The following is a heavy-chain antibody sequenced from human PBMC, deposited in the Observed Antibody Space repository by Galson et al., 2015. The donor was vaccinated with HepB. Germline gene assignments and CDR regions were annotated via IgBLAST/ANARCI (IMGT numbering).Heavy chain of an antibody. J-gene: IGHJ4*02. CDR3: ARGWGYFDY. CDR2: IYSGGTT. CDR1: GFTVSSNY. V-gene: IGHV3-66*01. Sequence: SLRLSCAASGFTVSSNYMSWVRQAPGKGLEWVSVIYSGGTTYYAESVKGRFAFSRDSSKNTLLLQMNSLRAEDTAVYYCARGWGYFDYWGQGTLVTVSS. D-gene: IGHD3-16*01.